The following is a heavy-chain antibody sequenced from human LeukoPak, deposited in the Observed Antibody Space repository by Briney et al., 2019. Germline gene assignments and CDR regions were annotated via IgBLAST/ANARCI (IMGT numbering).Heavy chain of an antibody. CDR3: ARGYYDYVWGSYYFDY. CDR2: IYYSGST. J-gene: IGHJ4*02. V-gene: IGHV4-59*01. D-gene: IGHD3-16*01. CDR1: GGSISSYY. Sequence: SETLSLTCTVSGGSISSYYWSWIRQPPGKRLEWIGYIYYSGSTNYNPSLKSRVTISVDTSKNQFSLKLSSVTAADTAVYYCARGYYDYVWGSYYFDYWGQGTLVTVSS.